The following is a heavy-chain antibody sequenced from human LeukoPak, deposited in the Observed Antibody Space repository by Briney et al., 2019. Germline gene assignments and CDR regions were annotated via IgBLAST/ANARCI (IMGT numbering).Heavy chain of an antibody. V-gene: IGHV3-7*05. CDR3: ATWSNAGEFDY. Sequence: PGGSLRLSCAASGFTSSGSWMTWVRQAPGKGLEWVAHINEEGTDKYYVYSVTGRFTISRDNTRNSLDLQMSSLRAEDTAVYYCATWSNAGEFDYWGQGSLVSVSS. CDR1: GFTSSGSW. D-gene: IGHD3-10*01. CDR2: INEEGTDK. J-gene: IGHJ4*02.